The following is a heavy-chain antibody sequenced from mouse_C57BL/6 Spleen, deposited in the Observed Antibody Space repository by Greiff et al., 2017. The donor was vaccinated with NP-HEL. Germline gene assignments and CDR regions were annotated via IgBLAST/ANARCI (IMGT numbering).Heavy chain of an antibody. CDR3: ARGRGNYFAY. D-gene: IGHD2-1*01. CDR2: IDPSDSYT. J-gene: IGHJ3*01. CDR1: GYTFTSYW. Sequence: VQLQQPGAELVMPGASVKLSCKASGYTFTSYWMHWVKQRPGQGLEWIGEIDPSDSYTNYNQKFKGKSTLTVDKSSSTAYMQLSSLTSEDSAVYYCARGRGNYFAYWGQGTLVTVSA. V-gene: IGHV1-69*01.